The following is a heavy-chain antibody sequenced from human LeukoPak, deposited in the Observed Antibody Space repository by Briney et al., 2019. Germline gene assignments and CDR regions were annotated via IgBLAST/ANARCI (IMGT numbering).Heavy chain of an antibody. Sequence: SETLSLTYTVSGGSISSYYWTWIRQPPGKGLEWIGYIYYSGTTYYNPSLKSRVTISVDTSKNQFSLKLSSATAADTAVYYCASSFGYSYYFDYWGQGTLVTVSS. CDR3: ASSFGYSYYFDY. V-gene: IGHV4-59*08. D-gene: IGHD5-18*01. J-gene: IGHJ4*02. CDR1: GGSISSYY. CDR2: IYYSGTT.